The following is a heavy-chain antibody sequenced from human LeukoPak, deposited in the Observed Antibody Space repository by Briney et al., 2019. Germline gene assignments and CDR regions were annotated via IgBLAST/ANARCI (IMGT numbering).Heavy chain of an antibody. CDR1: FXXYW. CDR3: ARVRVYGMDV. V-gene: IGHV3-74*01. CDR2: INSDGSST. Sequence: FXXYWMXXVRXXXXXXXVXVSRINSDGSSTSYADSVKGRFTISRDNAKNTLYLQMNSLRAEDTAVYYCARVRVYGMDVWGKGTTVTVSS. J-gene: IGHJ6*04.